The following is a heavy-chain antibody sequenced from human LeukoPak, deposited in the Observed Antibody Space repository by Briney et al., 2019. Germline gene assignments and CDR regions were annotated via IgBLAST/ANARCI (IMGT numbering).Heavy chain of an antibody. CDR2: ISYDGSNK. CDR1: GFTFSSYG. CDR3: AKVPTVNQHYFDY. V-gene: IGHV3-30*18. J-gene: IGHJ4*02. D-gene: IGHD4-17*01. Sequence: PGRSLRLSCAASGFTFSSYGMHWVRQAPGKGLEWVAVISYDGSNKYYADSVKGRFTISRDNSKNTLYLQMNSLRAEDTAVYYCAKVPTVNQHYFDYWGQGTLVTVSS.